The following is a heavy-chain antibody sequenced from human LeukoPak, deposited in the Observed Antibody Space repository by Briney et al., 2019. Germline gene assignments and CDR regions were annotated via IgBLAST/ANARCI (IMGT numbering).Heavy chain of an antibody. CDR2: IYYSGST. D-gene: IGHD6-6*01. CDR3: ARAPVIAARPGLGPRYGAFDI. Sequence: SETLSLTCTVSGDSIGTSIYYWGWIRQPPGKGLEWIGSIYYSGSTYYNPSLKSRVTISVDRSKNQFSLKLSSVTAADTAVYYCARAPVIAARPGLGPRYGAFDIWGQGTMVTVSS. CDR1: GDSIGTSIYY. V-gene: IGHV4-39*07. J-gene: IGHJ3*02.